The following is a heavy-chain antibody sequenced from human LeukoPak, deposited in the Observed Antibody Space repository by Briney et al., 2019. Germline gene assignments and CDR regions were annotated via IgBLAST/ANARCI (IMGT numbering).Heavy chain of an antibody. Sequence: GGSLRLSCAASGFTFSDHYMDWVRQAPGKGLEWVSVISGSGGNTDYADSVKGRFTISRDNSKNTLSLQMNSLRAEDTAVYYCAKLVGTATTPTDYWGQGTLVTVSS. CDR2: ISGSGGNT. J-gene: IGHJ4*02. D-gene: IGHD1-1*01. CDR1: GFTFSDHY. V-gene: IGHV3-23*01. CDR3: AKLVGTATTPTDY.